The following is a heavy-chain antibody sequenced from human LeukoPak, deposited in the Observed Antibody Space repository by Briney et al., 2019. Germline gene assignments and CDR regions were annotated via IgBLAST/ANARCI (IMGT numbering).Heavy chain of an antibody. D-gene: IGHD1-26*01. CDR1: GLTFSTYS. V-gene: IGHV3-21*01. J-gene: IGHJ4*02. CDR3: ARREVGATLGD. CDR2: ISSGSSYI. Sequence: GGSLRLSCAACGLTFSTYSMDWVRQAPGKGLEWVSSISSGSSYIYYADSVKGRFTISRDNAKNSLYLQMNSLRAEDTAVYYSARREVGATLGDWGQGTLVTVSS.